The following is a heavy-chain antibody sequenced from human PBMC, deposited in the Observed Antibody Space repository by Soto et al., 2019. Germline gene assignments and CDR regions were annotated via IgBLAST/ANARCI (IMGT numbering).Heavy chain of an antibody. CDR1: GGHLSSYA. CDR3: ARREYSGYDYVYTAIPVAFDI. Sequence: ASVKVSCKASGGHLSSYAIRWVRQAPGQARAWTGGIIPIFGTANYAQTFQGRVTITADKSTSTAYMELSSLRSEDTAVYYCARREYSGYDYVYTAIPVAFDIWGQGAMVTVSS. D-gene: IGHD5-12*01. J-gene: IGHJ3*02. CDR2: IIPIFGTA. V-gene: IGHV1-69*06.